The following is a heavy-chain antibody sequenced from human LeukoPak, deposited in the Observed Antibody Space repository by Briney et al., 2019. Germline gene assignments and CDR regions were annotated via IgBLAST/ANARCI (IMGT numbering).Heavy chain of an antibody. CDR1: GYTFSSYY. CDR2: INPTGGST. J-gene: IGHJ4*02. V-gene: IGHV1-46*03. Sequence: GASLKVSCKASGYTFSSYYMHWVPQPPGQGLEWLEIINPTGGSTSYAPQFQGRVTMTRDTSTATVYVELSSLRSEDTAVYYCARHLPQCTVRSTTFPGHYVDHWGQGTLVTVSS. D-gene: IGHD1-26*01. CDR3: ARHLPQCTVRSTTFPGHYVDH.